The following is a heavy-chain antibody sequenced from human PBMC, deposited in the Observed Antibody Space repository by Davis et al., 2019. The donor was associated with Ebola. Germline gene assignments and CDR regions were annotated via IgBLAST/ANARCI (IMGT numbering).Heavy chain of an antibody. CDR2: INPHNGTT. V-gene: IGHV1-18*04. Sequence: ASVQVSCKASGYTFTNYGITWVRQAPGQGLEWMGWINPHNGTTNYAQNVQGRVIMTSDTATTTAYMEVGSLRSDDTAVYYCARAQFPTTSDHWGQGTLVTVSS. CDR3: ARAQFPTTSDH. CDR1: GYTFTNYG. D-gene: IGHD1-1*01. J-gene: IGHJ4*02.